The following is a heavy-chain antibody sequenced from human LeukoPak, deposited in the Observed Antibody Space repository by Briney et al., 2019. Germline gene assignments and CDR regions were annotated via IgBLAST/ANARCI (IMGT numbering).Heavy chain of an antibody. Sequence: GGSLRLSRAASGFIFSSYNMIWVRQAPGKGLEWVASITASSTYIYYADSLEGRFTISRDNAKSSLFLQMDSLSPDDTAVYYCARDPTDFWGQGTLVTVSS. CDR2: ITASSTYI. CDR1: GFIFSSYN. J-gene: IGHJ4*02. CDR3: ARDPTDF. D-gene: IGHD4-17*01. V-gene: IGHV3-21*01.